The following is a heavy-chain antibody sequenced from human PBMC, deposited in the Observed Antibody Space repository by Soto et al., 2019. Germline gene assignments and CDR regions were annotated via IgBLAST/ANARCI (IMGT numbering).Heavy chain of an antibody. CDR1: GFTFSSYG. Sequence: GGSLRLSCAASGFTFSSYGMHWVRQAPGKGLEWVAVISYDGSNKYYADSVKGRFTISRDNSKNTLYLQMNSLRAEDTAVYYCAKDRGYSYDYWGQGTLVTVSS. CDR2: ISYDGSNK. D-gene: IGHD5-18*01. V-gene: IGHV3-30*18. CDR3: AKDRGYSYDY. J-gene: IGHJ4*02.